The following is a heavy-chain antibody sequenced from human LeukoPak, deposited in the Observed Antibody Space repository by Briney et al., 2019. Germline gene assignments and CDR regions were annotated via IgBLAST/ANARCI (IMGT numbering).Heavy chain of an antibody. D-gene: IGHD6-19*01. CDR1: GFTFSSYS. CDR2: ISRISTNI. CDR3: ARDAQWLVPEGYFYYMDV. J-gene: IGHJ6*03. V-gene: IGHV3-21*01. Sequence: GGSLRLSCAGSGFTFSSYSMNWFRQAPGKGLERVSSISRISTNIFYADSVKGRFTISRDNAKNSLYLQMNSLGAEDTAVYYCARDAQWLVPEGYFYYMDVWGKGTTVTVSS.